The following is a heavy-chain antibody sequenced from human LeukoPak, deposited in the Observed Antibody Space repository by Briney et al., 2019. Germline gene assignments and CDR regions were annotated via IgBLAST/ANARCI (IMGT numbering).Heavy chain of an antibody. CDR3: AGGPRWLAFDY. J-gene: IGHJ4*02. D-gene: IGHD6-19*01. CDR1: GFTFSSYA. V-gene: IGHV3-53*01. Sequence: GGSLRLSCAASGFTFSSYAMSWVRQAPGKGLEWVSVIYNGVNTNYADSVKGRFTISRDNSKNTLYLQMNSLRAEDTAVYYCAGGPRWLAFDYWGQGTLVTVSS. CDR2: IYNGVNT.